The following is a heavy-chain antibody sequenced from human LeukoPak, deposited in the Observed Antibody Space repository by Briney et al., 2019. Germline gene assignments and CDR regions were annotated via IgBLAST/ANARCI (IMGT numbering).Heavy chain of an antibody. D-gene: IGHD3-16*02. V-gene: IGHV1-24*01. CDR1: GYTLTEVS. J-gene: IGHJ3*02. Sequence: ASVKVSCEVSGYTLTEVSMHWVRQAPGKGLEWMGGFDPEDGETIYAQKFQGRVTMTEDTSTDTAYMELSSLRSEDTAVYYCATASGYPYDAFDIWGQGTMVTVSS. CDR2: FDPEDGET. CDR3: ATASGYPYDAFDI.